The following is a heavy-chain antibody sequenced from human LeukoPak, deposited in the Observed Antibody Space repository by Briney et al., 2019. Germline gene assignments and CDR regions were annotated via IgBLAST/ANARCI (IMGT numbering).Heavy chain of an antibody. D-gene: IGHD1-26*01. Sequence: GGSLRLSCAASGFTFDDYAMHWVRQAPGKGLEWVSGISWNSGSIGYADSVKGRFTISRDNARNSLYLQMNSLRAEDMALYYCVKSSGGYSCWFDPWGQGTLVTVSS. CDR3: VKSSGGYSCWFDP. CDR1: GFTFDDYA. J-gene: IGHJ5*02. V-gene: IGHV3-9*03. CDR2: ISWNSGSI.